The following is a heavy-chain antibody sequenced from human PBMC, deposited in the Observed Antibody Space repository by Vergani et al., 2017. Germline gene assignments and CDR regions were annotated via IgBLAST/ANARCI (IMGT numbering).Heavy chain of an antibody. J-gene: IGHJ6*03. D-gene: IGHD4-11*01. CDR2: IWYDGSNK. CDR3: ARVGSKYASYYYYYMDV. CDR1: GFTFSSYG. Sequence: QVQLVESGGGVVQPGRSLRLSCAASGFTFSSYGMHWVRQAPGKGLEWVAVIWYDGSNKYYADSVKGRFTISRDNSKNTLYLQMNSLRAEDTAVYYCARVGSKYASYYYYYMDVWGKGTTVTVSS. V-gene: IGHV3-33*01.